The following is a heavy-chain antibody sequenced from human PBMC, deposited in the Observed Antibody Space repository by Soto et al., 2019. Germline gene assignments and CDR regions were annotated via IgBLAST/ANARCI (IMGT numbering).Heavy chain of an antibody. CDR1: GFSFSSYT. D-gene: IGHD1-26*01. CDR2: VSGNGGNT. J-gene: IGHJ5*02. Sequence: PGGSLRLSCVASGFSFSSYTMNWVRQAPGKGLECVSGVSGNGGNTYYADSVKGRFSISRDNSKNTLYLQLNSLRAEDTAIYYCAKDRMGASGWFDPWGQGTPVTVSS. CDR3: AKDRMGASGWFDP. V-gene: IGHV3-23*01.